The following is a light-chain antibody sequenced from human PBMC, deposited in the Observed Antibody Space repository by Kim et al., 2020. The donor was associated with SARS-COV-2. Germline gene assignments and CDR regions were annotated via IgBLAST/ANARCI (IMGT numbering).Light chain of an antibody. J-gene: IGLJ2*01. CDR1: SSNIGNNY. CDR2: DNN. V-gene: IGLV1-51*01. Sequence: QSVLTQPPSMSAAPGQKVTISCSGSSSNIGNNYVSWFQQLPGTAPKLLIYDNNKRPSGIPDRFSGSKSGTSATLGITGLQTGDEADYYCGTWDSSLSALFGGGTQLTVL. CDR3: GTWDSSLSAL.